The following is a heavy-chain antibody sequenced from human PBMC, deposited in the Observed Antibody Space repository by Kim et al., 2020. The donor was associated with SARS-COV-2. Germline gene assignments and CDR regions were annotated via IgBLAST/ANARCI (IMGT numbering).Heavy chain of an antibody. V-gene: IGHV3-13*04. CDR3: ARGGGSGSYSGDAFDI. D-gene: IGHD3-10*01. CDR2: IGTAGDT. CDR1: GFTFSSYD. J-gene: IGHJ3*02. Sequence: GGSLRLSCAASGFTFSSYDMHWVRQATGKGLEWVSAIGTAGDTYYPGSVKGRFTISRENAKNSLYRQMNSQRAGDTAVYYCARGGGSGSYSGDAFDIWGQGTTVTVSS.